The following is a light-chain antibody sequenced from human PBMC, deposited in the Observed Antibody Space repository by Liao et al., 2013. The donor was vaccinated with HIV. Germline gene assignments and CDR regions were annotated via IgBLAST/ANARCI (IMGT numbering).Light chain of an antibody. CDR1: DIGGKS. Sequence: SYELTQPPSLSVAPGETARVTCGGNDIGGKSVHWYQQQPGQAPVLVITYDSEWPSGIPERFSGSNSGTTATLTISGTQAMDEADYYCQAWDSSTGGYVFGTGTKVTVL. J-gene: IGLJ1*01. V-gene: IGLV3-21*01. CDR3: QAWDSSTGGYV. CDR2: YDS.